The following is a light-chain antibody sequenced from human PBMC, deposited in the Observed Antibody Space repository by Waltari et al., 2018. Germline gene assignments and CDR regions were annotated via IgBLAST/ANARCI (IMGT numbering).Light chain of an antibody. V-gene: IGLV4-60*03. CDR1: SGHSSYI. Sequence: QPVLTHSSSASASLGSSVKLTCTLSSGHSSYIIAWHQQQPGKAPRYLMKLECSGSYNKGSGVPDRFSGSSSVADRYLTISNRQSEDEADYYCETWDSNTWVFGGGTKLTVL. CDR2: LECSGSY. CDR3: ETWDSNTWV. J-gene: IGLJ3*02.